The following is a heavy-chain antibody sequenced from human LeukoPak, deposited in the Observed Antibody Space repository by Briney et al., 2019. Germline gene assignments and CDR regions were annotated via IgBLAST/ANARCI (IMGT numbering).Heavy chain of an antibody. D-gene: IGHD3-10*01. V-gene: IGHV7-4-1*02. CDR1: GYTFTSYD. CDR2: INTNTGNP. J-gene: IGHJ4*02. Sequence: GASVKVSCKASGYTFTSYDINWVRQATGQGLEWMGWINTNTGNPTYAQGFTGRFVFSLDTSVSTAYLQISSLKAEDTAVYYCAREPWFGDQTDDYWGQGTLVTVSS. CDR3: AREPWFGDQTDDY.